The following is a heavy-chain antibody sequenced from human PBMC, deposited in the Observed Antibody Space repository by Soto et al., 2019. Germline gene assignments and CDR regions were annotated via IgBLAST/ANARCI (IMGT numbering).Heavy chain of an antibody. Sequence: GGSLRLSCAASGFIFGDFYMTWIRQAPGKGLEWISEISGTTNYRNYADSVKGRFTVSRENAKNTLYLEMNSLRAEDTAVYFCARDRDTYGHGFFDYGGQGALVTVS. CDR3: ARDRDTYGHGFFDY. D-gene: IGHD5-18*01. V-gene: IGHV3-11*05. CDR1: GFIFGDFY. CDR2: ISGTTNYR. J-gene: IGHJ4*02.